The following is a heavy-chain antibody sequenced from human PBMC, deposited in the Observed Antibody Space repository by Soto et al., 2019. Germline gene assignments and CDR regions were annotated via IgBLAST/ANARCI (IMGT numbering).Heavy chain of an antibody. CDR3: ASPTKPLYYYYGMDV. V-gene: IGHV1-69*12. D-gene: IGHD1-1*01. Sequence: QVQLVQSGAEVKKPGSSVKVSCKASGGTFSSYAISWVRQAPGQGLEWMGGIIPILGTANYAQKFQGRVTITADESTSTAYMELSSLSSEDTAVYYCASPTKPLYYYYGMDVWGQGTTVTVSS. CDR1: GGTFSSYA. CDR2: IIPILGTA. J-gene: IGHJ6*02.